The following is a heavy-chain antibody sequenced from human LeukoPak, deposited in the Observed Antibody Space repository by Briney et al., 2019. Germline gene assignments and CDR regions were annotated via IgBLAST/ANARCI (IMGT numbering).Heavy chain of an antibody. D-gene: IGHD6-19*01. CDR3: ARKARSGSGWYPFDF. V-gene: IGHV1-8*01. CDR1: GYIFTSYD. CDR2: MNPNSANT. J-gene: IGHJ4*02. Sequence: ASVKVSCKASGYIFTSYDINWVRQATGQGLEWMGWMNPNSANTGFAQKIQGRVTLTRNTSITTAFMELSSLRSEDTAVYYCARKARSGSGWYPFDFWGQGSLVTVSS.